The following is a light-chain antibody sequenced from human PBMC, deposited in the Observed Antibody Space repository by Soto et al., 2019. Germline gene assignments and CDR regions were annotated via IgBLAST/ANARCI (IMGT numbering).Light chain of an antibody. CDR2: QVT. V-gene: IGLV2-14*01. Sequence: QSALTQPASVSGSPGQSLTISCTGTNSDVGDYNYVSWYQQHPGKVPKLLIYQVTNRPSGVSDRFSGSKSGSTASLTISGLQVDDEADYYCISNASGGIVVFGGGTKLTVL. CDR3: ISNASGGIVV. J-gene: IGLJ2*01. CDR1: NSDVGDYNY.